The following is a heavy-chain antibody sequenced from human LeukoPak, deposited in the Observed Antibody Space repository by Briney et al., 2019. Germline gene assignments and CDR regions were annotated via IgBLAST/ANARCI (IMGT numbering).Heavy chain of an antibody. D-gene: IGHD1-26*01. J-gene: IGHJ4*02. Sequence: LSLTCTVSGGSISSYYWSWIRQPPGKGLEWVSYISSSGSTIYYADSVKGRFTISRDNAKNSLYLQMNSLRAEDTAVYYCARAVGIVGAFDYWGQGTLVTVSS. CDR1: GGSISSYY. CDR3: ARAVGIVGAFDY. V-gene: IGHV3-11*01. CDR2: ISSSGSTI.